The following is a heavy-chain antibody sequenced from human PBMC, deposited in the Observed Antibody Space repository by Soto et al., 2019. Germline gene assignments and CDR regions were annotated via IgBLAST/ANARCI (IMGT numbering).Heavy chain of an antibody. J-gene: IGHJ4*02. D-gene: IGHD6-13*01. CDR3: ARLIAAAGTSTTAPFDY. CDR2: INYSGST. V-gene: IGHV4-34*01. Sequence: SETLSLTCAVYGWSFIGYYWSWIRQPPGKGLEWIGEINYSGSTYYNPSLKSRVTISVDTSKNQFSLKLSSVTAADTAVYYCARLIAAAGTSTTAPFDYWGQGTLVTVSS. CDR1: GWSFIGYY.